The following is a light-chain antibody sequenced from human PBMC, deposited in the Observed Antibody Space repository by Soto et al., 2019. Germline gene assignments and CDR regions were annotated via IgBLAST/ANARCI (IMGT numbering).Light chain of an antibody. J-gene: IGKJ2*02. CDR3: QQSYRTACT. V-gene: IGKV1-39*01. CDR2: GAS. CDR1: QSIVRH. Sequence: DIQMTQSPSSLSASLGDRVTITCRASQSIVRHLNWYQQKPGKAPKLLIYGASSLLSGVPSRFSGSGSVSDFTLTINSLQPEDFAFYYCQQSYRTACTFGQGTKVEIK.